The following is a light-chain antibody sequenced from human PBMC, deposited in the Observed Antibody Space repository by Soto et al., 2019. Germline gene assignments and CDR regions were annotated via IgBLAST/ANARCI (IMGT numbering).Light chain of an antibody. J-gene: IGKJ1*01. CDR3: QQYGSSPRT. V-gene: IGKV3-20*01. Sequence: EIVLTQSPGTLSLSPGERATLSCTASQSVSSSYLAWYQQKPGQAPTLLIYGASSRATGIPDRFSGSGSGTDFTLTISRLEPEDFAVYYCQQYGSSPRTFGQGTKVDNK. CDR1: QSVSSSY. CDR2: GAS.